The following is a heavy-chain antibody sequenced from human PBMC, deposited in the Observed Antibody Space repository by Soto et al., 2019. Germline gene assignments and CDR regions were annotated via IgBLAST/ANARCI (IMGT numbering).Heavy chain of an antibody. CDR1: GFTFSTFA. CDR3: ARDPAGGSGHYYLFDY. CDR2: ISYDGSNK. D-gene: IGHD3-22*01. V-gene: IGHV3-30-3*01. J-gene: IGHJ4*02. Sequence: GGSLRLSCAASGFTFSTFAMHWVRQAPGKGLDWVAVISYDGSNKYYADSVKGRFTVSRDNSKNTLSLQMNSLRGEDTAVYYCARDPAGGSGHYYLFDYWGQGTLVTVS.